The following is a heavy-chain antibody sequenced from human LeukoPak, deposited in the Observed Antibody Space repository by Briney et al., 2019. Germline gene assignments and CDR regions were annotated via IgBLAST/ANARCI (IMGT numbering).Heavy chain of an antibody. CDR3: ARTTPNYDGSGYDP. V-gene: IGHV1-2*02. Sequence: GASVKVSCKASGYTFTGYYMHWVRQAPGQGLEWMGWINPNSGGTNYAQKFQGRVTMTRDTSISTAYMELSRLRSDDTAVYYCARTTPNYDGSGYDPWGQGTLVTVSS. CDR1: GYTFTGYY. J-gene: IGHJ5*02. CDR2: INPNSGGT. D-gene: IGHD3-22*01.